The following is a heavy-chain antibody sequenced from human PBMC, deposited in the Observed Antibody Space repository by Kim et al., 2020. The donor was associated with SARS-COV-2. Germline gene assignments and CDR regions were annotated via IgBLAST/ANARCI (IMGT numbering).Heavy chain of an antibody. CDR3: ARESSGAFDI. CDR2: GTT. D-gene: IGHD3-22*01. V-gene: IGHV4-31*02. Sequence: GTTDSNPALKSRVTLSVDTSKDQVSLKLSSVAAADTAVYYCARESSGAFDIWGQGTMVTVSS. J-gene: IGHJ3*02.